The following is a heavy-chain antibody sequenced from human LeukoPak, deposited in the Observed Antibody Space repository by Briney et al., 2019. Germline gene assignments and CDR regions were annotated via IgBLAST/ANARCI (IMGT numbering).Heavy chain of an antibody. CDR1: GGSISSYY. D-gene: IGHD1-26*01. CDR3: ARYIVSYPHDAFDI. Sequence: PSETLSLTCSVSGGSISSYYWSWIRQPPGKGLEWIGYIYYSGSTSYNPSLKSRVTISVDTSKKQFSLKLSSVTAADTAFYYCARYIVSYPHDAFDIWGQGTMVTVSS. J-gene: IGHJ3*02. CDR2: IYYSGST. V-gene: IGHV4-59*01.